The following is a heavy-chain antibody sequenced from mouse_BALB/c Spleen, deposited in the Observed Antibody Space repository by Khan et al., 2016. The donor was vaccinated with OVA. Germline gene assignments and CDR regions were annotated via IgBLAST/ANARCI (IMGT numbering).Heavy chain of an antibody. Sequence: DLVKPGASVKLSCKASGYTFTSYWINWIKQRPGQGLEWVGQISPGSGSAYYNEVFKDKATLTIDTSSTTAYIQLSSLSSEDSAVYLYARSNYYGRSLYAIDYWGQGTSVTVSS. CDR2: ISPGSGSA. V-gene: IGHV1S41*01. J-gene: IGHJ4*01. CDR1: GYTFTSYW. D-gene: IGHD1-1*01. CDR3: ARSNYYGRSLYAIDY.